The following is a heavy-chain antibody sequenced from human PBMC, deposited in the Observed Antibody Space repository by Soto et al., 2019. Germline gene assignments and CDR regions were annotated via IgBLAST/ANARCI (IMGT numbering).Heavy chain of an antibody. CDR3: ARPRTVAATKGYDY. J-gene: IGHJ4*02. CDR1: GGTFSRYP. V-gene: IGHV1-69*01. D-gene: IGHD4-4*01. Sequence: QVQLVQSGAEVKKVGSSVKVSCKASGGTFSRYPIAWVRQAPGHGLEWMGQIIPIFGTISHAQNFQGRITITADESTSTAYMELSSLRSDDTAVYYCARPRTVAATKGYDYWGPGTLVTVSS. CDR2: IIPIFGTI.